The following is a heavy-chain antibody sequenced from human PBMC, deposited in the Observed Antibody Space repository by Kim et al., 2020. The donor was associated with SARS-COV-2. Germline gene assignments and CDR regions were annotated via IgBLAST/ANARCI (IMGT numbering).Heavy chain of an antibody. V-gene: IGHV1-8*01. J-gene: IGHJ5*02. CDR2: MNPSSGNT. D-gene: IGHD2-15*01. CDR3: ARGPTCSGYSCHYWFDP. Sequence: ASVKVSCKASGYTFTSYDINWVRQATGQGLQWMGWMNPSSGNTGYAQKFQGRVTMTRNTSISTAYMELSSLRSEDTAVYYCARGPTCSGYSCHYWFDPWGQGTLVTVSS. CDR1: GYTFTSYD.